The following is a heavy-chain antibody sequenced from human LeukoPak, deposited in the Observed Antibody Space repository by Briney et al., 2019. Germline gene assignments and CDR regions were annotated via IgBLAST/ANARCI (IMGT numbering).Heavy chain of an antibody. D-gene: IGHD6-19*01. V-gene: IGHV1-2*02. Sequence: ASVKVSCKASGYTFTGYYIHWVRQAPGQGLEWIGWINTISGGTNYAQKFQGRVTMTRDTSISTAYMELSRLTSDDTAVYYCARGREVAGTVGYWGQGTLVTVSS. CDR2: INTISGGT. CDR1: GYTFTGYY. CDR3: ARGREVAGTVGY. J-gene: IGHJ4*02.